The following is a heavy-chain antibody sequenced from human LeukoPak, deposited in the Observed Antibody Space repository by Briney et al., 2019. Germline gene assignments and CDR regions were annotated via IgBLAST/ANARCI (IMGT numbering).Heavy chain of an antibody. Sequence: GASVKVSCKASGYTFTSYDINWVRQATGQGLEWMGWMNPNSGNTGYAQKFQGRVTMTRNTSISTAYTELSSLRSEDTAVYYCARMGCSSTSCYKGTGYYYYGMDVWGQGTTVTVSS. CDR3: ARMGCSSTSCYKGTGYYYYGMDV. D-gene: IGHD2-2*02. CDR1: GYTFTSYD. J-gene: IGHJ6*02. CDR2: MNPNSGNT. V-gene: IGHV1-8*01.